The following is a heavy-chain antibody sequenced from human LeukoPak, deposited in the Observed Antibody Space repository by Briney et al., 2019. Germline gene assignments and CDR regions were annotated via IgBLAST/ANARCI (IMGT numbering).Heavy chain of an antibody. CDR1: GFTFSRYG. V-gene: IGHV3-33*01. Sequence: GGSLRLSCAASGFTFSRYGMHWVRQAPGKGLECVVVEWSDGNNKFYLDSVKGRFTISRDNSKNTMYLQVNSLRAEDLAVYYCATESYFGSGSYPFDYWGQGTLVTVSS. CDR2: EWSDGNNK. CDR3: ATESYFGSGSYPFDY. D-gene: IGHD3-10*01. J-gene: IGHJ4*02.